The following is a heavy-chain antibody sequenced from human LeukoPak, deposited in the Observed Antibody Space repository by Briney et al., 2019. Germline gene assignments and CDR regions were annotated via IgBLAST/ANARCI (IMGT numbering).Heavy chain of an antibody. Sequence: SVKVSCKASGYTFTDYYMHWVRQAPGQGLEWMGGIIPIFGTANYAQKFQGRVTITTDESTSTAYMELSSLRSEDTAVYYCARDFSRYCSGGSCYSDMGYWGQGTLVTVSS. V-gene: IGHV1-69*05. CDR2: IIPIFGTA. CDR1: GYTFTDYY. D-gene: IGHD2-15*01. CDR3: ARDFSRYCSGGSCYSDMGY. J-gene: IGHJ4*02.